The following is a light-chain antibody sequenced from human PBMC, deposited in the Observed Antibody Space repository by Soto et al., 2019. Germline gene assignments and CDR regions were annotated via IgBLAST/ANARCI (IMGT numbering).Light chain of an antibody. CDR3: QQYNTYPWT. J-gene: IGKJ1*01. CDR1: QSISRL. CDR2: KAS. Sequence: DIQMTQSPSTLSASVGDRVTITCRASQSISRLLAWYQQKPGKAPKVLIYKASSLESGVPSRFSGSGSGTESTLTISSLQPDDFATYYCQQYNTYPWTFGQGTKVDIK. V-gene: IGKV1-5*03.